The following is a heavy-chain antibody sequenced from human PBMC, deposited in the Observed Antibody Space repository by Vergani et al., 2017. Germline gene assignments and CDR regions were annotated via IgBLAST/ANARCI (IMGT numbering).Heavy chain of an antibody. CDR1: GGSISSYY. Sequence: QVHLHESCPGLVKPSETLSLTCTVSGGSISSYYWSWIRQPPGKGLEWIGYIYYSGSTNYNPSLKSRVTIAVDTSKNQFSLKLSSVTAADTAVYYCARNPYCGGDCYSDAFDIWGQGTMVTVSS. CDR2: IYYSGST. J-gene: IGHJ3*02. V-gene: IGHV4-59*01. CDR3: ARNPYCGGDCYSDAFDI. D-gene: IGHD2-21*02.